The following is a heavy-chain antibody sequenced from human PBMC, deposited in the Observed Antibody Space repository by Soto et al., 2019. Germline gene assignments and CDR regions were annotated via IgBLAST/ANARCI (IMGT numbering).Heavy chain of an antibody. Sequence: EVQLVESGGGLVQPGGSLRLSCAASGFTFSGYSMNWVRKAPGKGLEWVSYISSSSSTIYYADSVKGRFTISRDNAKNSLYLQMNSLRAEDTAVYYCASTGYSSVVGAFDIWGQGTMVTVSS. V-gene: IGHV3-48*01. CDR3: ASTGYSSVVGAFDI. J-gene: IGHJ3*02. CDR1: GFTFSGYS. CDR2: ISSSSSTI. D-gene: IGHD6-19*01.